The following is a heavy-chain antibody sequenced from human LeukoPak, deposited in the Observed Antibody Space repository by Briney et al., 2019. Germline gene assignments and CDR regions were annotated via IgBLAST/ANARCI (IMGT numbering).Heavy chain of an antibody. CDR1: GFTFSSYS. Sequence: GASLRLSCAASGFTFSSYSMNWVRQAPGKGLEWVSSISSSSSYIYYADSVKGRFTISRDNAKNSLYLQMNSLRAEDTAVYYCARSRSGYNDAFDIWGQGTMVTVSS. CDR2: ISSSSSYI. CDR3: ARSRSGYNDAFDI. V-gene: IGHV3-21*01. J-gene: IGHJ3*02. D-gene: IGHD3-3*01.